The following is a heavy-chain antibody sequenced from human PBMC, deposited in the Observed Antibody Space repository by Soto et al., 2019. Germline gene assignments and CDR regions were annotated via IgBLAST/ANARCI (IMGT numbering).Heavy chain of an antibody. CDR1: GFTFTSSA. J-gene: IGHJ3*02. CDR3: AAGLAALAAFDI. CDR2: IVVGSGNT. Sequence: QMQLVQSGPEVKKPGTSVKVSCKASGFTFTSSAVQWVRQARGQRLEWIGWIVVGSGNTNYAQKFQERVTITRDMSKSTAYMELSSLRSEDTAVYYCAAGLAALAAFDIWGQGTMVTVSS. D-gene: IGHD6-6*01. V-gene: IGHV1-58*01.